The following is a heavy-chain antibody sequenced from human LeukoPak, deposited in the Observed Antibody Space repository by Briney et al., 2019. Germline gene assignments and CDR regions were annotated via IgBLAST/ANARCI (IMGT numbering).Heavy chain of an antibody. CDR3: ALVEQVDY. V-gene: IGHV4-39*01. CDR1: XXXXSXXSYX. Sequence: EXLXLTCTXXXXXXSXXSYXXXWXXXXXGKGLEWIGSIYYSGSTYYNPSLKSRVTISVDTSKNQFSLKLSSVTAADTAVYYCALVEQVDYWGQGTLVTVSS. J-gene: IGHJ4*02. D-gene: IGHD2-15*01. CDR2: IYYSGST.